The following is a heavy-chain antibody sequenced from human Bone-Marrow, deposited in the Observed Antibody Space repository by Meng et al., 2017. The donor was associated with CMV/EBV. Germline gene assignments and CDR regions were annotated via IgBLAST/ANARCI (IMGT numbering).Heavy chain of an antibody. V-gene: IGHV3-23*01. CDR3: AKEGSSSWPYYYYGMDV. CDR2: ISGSGGST. CDR1: GFTVSSNY. D-gene: IGHD6-13*01. Sequence: GGSLRLSCAASGFTVSSNYMSWVRQAPGKGLEWVSAISGSGGSTYYADSVKGRFTISRDNSKNTLYLQMNSLRAEDTAVYYCAKEGSSSWPYYYYGMDVWGQGTTVTVSS. J-gene: IGHJ6*02.